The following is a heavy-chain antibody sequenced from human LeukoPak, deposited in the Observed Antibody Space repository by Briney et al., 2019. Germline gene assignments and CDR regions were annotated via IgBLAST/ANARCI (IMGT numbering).Heavy chain of an antibody. CDR3: ARDLNYDSAY. CDR2: IYSGGSA. D-gene: IGHD3-22*01. V-gene: IGHV3-53*01. J-gene: IGHJ4*02. CDR1: GFTVSNNY. Sequence: PGGSLRLSCAASGFTVSNNYMSWVPQAPGKGLEWVSVIYSGGSAYYADSVKGRFTISRDNSKNTVYLQMTSLRAEDTAVYYCARDLNYDSAYWGQGTLVTVSS.